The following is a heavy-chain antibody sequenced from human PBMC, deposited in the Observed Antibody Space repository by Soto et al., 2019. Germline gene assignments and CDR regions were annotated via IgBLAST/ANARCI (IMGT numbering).Heavy chain of an antibody. CDR3: AHKGGRGAGMDV. CDR2: IYWDDDK. CDR1: GFSVSTSGVG. Sequence: QITLKESGPPLVKPTQTLTLTCTFSGFSVSTSGVGVAWIRQSPGKALEWLALIYWDDDKRYSPFLTSRVTITKDTSKNQVVLTMTNMDPVDTATYYCAHKGGRGAGMDVWGQGTTVTVSS. V-gene: IGHV2-5*02. D-gene: IGHD2-15*01. J-gene: IGHJ6*02.